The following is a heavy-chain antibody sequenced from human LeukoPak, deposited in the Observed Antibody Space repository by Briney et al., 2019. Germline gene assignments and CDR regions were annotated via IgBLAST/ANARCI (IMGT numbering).Heavy chain of an antibody. D-gene: IGHD2-15*01. CDR2: IYHSGST. J-gene: IGHJ4*02. V-gene: IGHV4-38-2*02. CDR3: ARRYCGGGSCYLHFDY. CDR1: GNSISSGYY. Sequence: SETLSLTCSVSGNSISSGYYWGWIRQPPAKGLEWIGSIYHSGSTYYNPSLKSRVTISVDTSKNRFSLKLSSVTAADTAVYFCARRYCGGGSCYLHFDYWGQGTLVTVSS.